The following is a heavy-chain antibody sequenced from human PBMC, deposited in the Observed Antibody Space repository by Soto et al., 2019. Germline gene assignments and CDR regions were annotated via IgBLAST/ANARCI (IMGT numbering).Heavy chain of an antibody. CDR3: ARSSNYEALPLFDY. CDR2: IIPIFGTA. Sequence: QVQLVQSGAEVKKPGSSVKVSCKASGGTFSSYAISWVRQAPGQGLEWMGGIIPIFGTANYAQKFQGRVTITAEETTSTAYMELSSLRSEDTALYYCARSSNYEALPLFDYWGQGALVTVSS. CDR1: GGTFSSYA. V-gene: IGHV1-69*01. J-gene: IGHJ4*02. D-gene: IGHD4-4*01.